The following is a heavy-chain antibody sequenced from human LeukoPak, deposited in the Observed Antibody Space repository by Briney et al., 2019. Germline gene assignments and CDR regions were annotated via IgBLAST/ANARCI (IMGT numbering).Heavy chain of an antibody. Sequence: ASVKVSCKASGYTFTGYYMHWVRQAPGQGLEWMGWINPNSGGTNYAQKFQGRVTMTRATSISTAYMELSRLRSDDTAVYYCARVPAAIVPPDLWGQGTLVTVSS. D-gene: IGHD2-2*02. V-gene: IGHV1-2*02. CDR2: INPNSGGT. CDR1: GYTFTGYY. CDR3: ARVPAAIVPPDL. J-gene: IGHJ5*02.